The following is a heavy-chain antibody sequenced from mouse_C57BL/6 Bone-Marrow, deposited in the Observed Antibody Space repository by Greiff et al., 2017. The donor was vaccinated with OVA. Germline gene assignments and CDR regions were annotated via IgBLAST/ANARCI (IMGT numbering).Heavy chain of an antibody. Sequence: EVKLMESGGGLVQPGGSMKLSCVASGFTFSNYWMNWVRQSPEKGLEWVAQIRLKSDNYATHYAESVKGRFTISRDDSKSSVYLQMNNLKAEDTGIYYCTIYYYEGQGTSVTVSS. J-gene: IGHJ4*01. CDR2: IRLKSDNYAT. CDR3: TIYYY. V-gene: IGHV6-3*01. D-gene: IGHD1-1*01. CDR1: GFTFSNYW.